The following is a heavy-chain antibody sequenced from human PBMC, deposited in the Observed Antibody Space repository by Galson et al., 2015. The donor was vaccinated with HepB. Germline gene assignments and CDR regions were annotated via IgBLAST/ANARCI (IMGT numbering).Heavy chain of an antibody. J-gene: IGHJ1*01. CDR1: GFTFSSYA. CDR3: ARGITMARGPSAEYFQH. D-gene: IGHD3-10*01. V-gene: IGHV3-30*04. CDR2: ISYDGSNK. Sequence: SLRLSCAASGFTFSSYAMHWVRQAPGKGLEWVAVISYDGSNKYYADSVKGRFTISRDNSKNTLYLQMNSLRAEDTAVYYCARGITMARGPSAEYFQHWGQGTLVTVSS.